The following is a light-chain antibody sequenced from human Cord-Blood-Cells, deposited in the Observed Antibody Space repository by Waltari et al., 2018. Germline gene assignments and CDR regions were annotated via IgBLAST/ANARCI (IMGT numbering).Light chain of an antibody. CDR2: AAS. V-gene: IGKV1-39*01. CDR1: QSISSY. Sequence: DIQMTQSPSSLSASVGDRVTITCRASQSISSYLNWYQQKPGKAPKLLIYAASSLQSVVPSRFSGSGAVTDFTLTISSLQPEDVATYYCQQSYSTPWTFGQGTNVEIK. J-gene: IGKJ1*01. CDR3: QQSYSTPWT.